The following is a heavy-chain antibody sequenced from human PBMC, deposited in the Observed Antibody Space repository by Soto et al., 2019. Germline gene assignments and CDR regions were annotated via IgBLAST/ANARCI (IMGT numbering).Heavy chain of an antibody. D-gene: IGHD3-22*01. J-gene: IGHJ4*02. CDR2: INHSGST. V-gene: IGHV4-34*01. CDR3: ARGGDSSH. Sequence: QVQLQQWGAGLLKPSETLSLTCAVYGGSFSGYYWSWIRQPPGKGLEWIGEINHSGSTNYNPSLKSRVTISVDTSKNQLSLKLSSVTAADTAVYYCARGGDSSHWGQGTLVTVSS. CDR1: GGSFSGYY.